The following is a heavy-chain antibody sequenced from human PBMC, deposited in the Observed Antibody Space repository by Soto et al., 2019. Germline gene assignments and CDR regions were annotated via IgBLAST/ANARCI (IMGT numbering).Heavy chain of an antibody. Sequence: VGSVRLSCTASGFTFSSYGMGWVRQAPGKGLQWVSTIRGDGGQTHYTDSVKGRFSISRDNSKNTVYLQMDSLRAEDTAMYFCARDVGLDSDDFFAYWGQGIQVTVSS. CDR2: IRGDGGQT. J-gene: IGHJ4*02. D-gene: IGHD3-9*01. CDR1: GFTFSSYG. V-gene: IGHV3-23*01. CDR3: ARDVGLDSDDFFAY.